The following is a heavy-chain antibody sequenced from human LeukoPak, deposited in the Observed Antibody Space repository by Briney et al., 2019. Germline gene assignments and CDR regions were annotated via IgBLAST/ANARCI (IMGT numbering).Heavy chain of an antibody. CDR3: ARPIAPARYYFDY. CDR1: GGSISSSSDY. CDR2: IYYSAST. V-gene: IGHV4-39*01. D-gene: IGHD3-16*02. Sequence: SETLSLTCTVSGGSISSSSDYWGWIRQPPGKGLEWIGTIYYSASTSYNPSLRRRVTISVDTSKDQFSLKLSSVTAADTAVYYCARPIAPARYYFDYCGQGTLVTVSS. J-gene: IGHJ4*02.